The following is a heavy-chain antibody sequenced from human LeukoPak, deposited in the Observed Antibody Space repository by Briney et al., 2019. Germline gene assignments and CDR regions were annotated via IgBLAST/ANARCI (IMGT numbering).Heavy chain of an antibody. CDR3: AGDYYYGMDV. CDR1: VGSLSRYY. CDR2: NYTSGST. Sequence: SQSLSLTRAVSVGSLSRYYRSCIREPAGEGLEWIVGNYTSGSTNYNPSLKSRVTIYVDTSKNQISLKLSSLTAADTAVYFCAGDYYYGMDVWGQGTTVTVSS. V-gene: IGHV4-4*07. J-gene: IGHJ6*02.